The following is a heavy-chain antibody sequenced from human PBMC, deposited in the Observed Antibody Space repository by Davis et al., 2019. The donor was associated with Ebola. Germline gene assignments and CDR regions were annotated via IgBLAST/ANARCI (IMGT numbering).Heavy chain of an antibody. CDR2: ISYDGSNK. CDR3: AKDAEGGWFDP. CDR1: GFTFSSYG. Sequence: GESLKISCAASGFTFSSYGMHWVRQAPGKGLEWVAVISYDGSNKYYADSVKGRFTISRDNSKNTLYLQMNSLRAEDTAVYYCAKDAEGGWFDPWGQGTLVTVSS. J-gene: IGHJ5*02. V-gene: IGHV3-30*18. D-gene: IGHD3-16*01.